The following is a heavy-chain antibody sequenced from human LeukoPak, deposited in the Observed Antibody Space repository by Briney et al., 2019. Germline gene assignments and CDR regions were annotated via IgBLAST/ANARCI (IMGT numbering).Heavy chain of an antibody. CDR2: ISWNSGSI. J-gene: IGHJ3*02. V-gene: IGHV3-9*01. D-gene: IGHD3-22*01. Sequence: GGSLRLSCAASGFTFDDYGMSWVRQAPGKGLEWVSGISWNSGSIGYADSVKGRFTISRDNAKNSLYLQMNSLRAEDTALYYCAKDTTVITTRRAFDIWGQGTMVTVSS. CDR1: GFTFDDYG. CDR3: AKDTTVITTRRAFDI.